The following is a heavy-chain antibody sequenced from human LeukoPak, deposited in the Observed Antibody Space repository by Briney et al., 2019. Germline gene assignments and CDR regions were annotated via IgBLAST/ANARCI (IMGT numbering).Heavy chain of an antibody. V-gene: IGHV3-48*04. CDR3: ARRATTTERLNYFDP. Sequence: GALRLSCAASGFTFSTHGMNWVRQAPGKGLEWVSFISWSSNTIYYADSVKGRFTISRDNAKNSLYLQMNSLRAEDTALYYCARRATTTERLNYFDPWGQGTRVTVSS. D-gene: IGHD4-11*01. CDR1: GFTFSTHG. J-gene: IGHJ5*02. CDR2: ISWSSNTI.